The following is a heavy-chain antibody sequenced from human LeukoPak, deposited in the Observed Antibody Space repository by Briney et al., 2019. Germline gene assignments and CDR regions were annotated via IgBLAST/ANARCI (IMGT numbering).Heavy chain of an antibody. V-gene: IGHV4-4*07. D-gene: IGHD3-22*01. CDR2: IYTGGST. CDR1: GGSVGSFSIYY. Sequence: SETLCLTCSVSGGSVGSFSIYYWSWVRQPAGKGLEWIGRIYTGGSTSTSYNPSLKSRVSISVDKSKNHFSLTLRSVTAADTAVYYCAMYNYDTSGFDYWGQGTRVTVSS. CDR3: AMYNYDTSGFDY. J-gene: IGHJ4*02.